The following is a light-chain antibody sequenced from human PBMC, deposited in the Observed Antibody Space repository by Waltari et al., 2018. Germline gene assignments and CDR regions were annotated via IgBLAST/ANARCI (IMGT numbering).Light chain of an antibody. J-gene: IGKJ3*01. CDR2: AAS. CDR1: QGIGSY. CDR3: QQLDSYPFT. Sequence: DVQLTQSPSFLSASVRDRATITCRASQGIGSYLAWYHQKPGKAPKLLIYAASTLQSGVPSRFSGSGSGTEFTLTISSLQPEDFATYFCQQLDSYPFTFGPGTKVDIK. V-gene: IGKV1-9*01.